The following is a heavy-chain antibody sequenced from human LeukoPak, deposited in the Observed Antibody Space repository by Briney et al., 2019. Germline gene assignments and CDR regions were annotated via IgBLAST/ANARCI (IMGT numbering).Heavy chain of an antibody. Sequence: SETLSLTCTVSGYSISSGYYWGWIRQPPGKGLEWIGSIYHSGSTYYNPSLKSRVTISVDTSKNQFSLKLNSVTAADTAVYYCARAGYCSGGTCPHLNWFDPWGQGTLVTVSS. CDR1: GYSISSGYY. J-gene: IGHJ5*02. V-gene: IGHV4-38-2*02. CDR3: ARAGYCSGGTCPHLNWFDP. D-gene: IGHD2-15*01. CDR2: IYHSGST.